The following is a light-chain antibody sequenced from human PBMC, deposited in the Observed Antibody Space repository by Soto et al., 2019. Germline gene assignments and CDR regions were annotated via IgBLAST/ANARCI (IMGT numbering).Light chain of an antibody. CDR2: GAS. J-gene: IGKJ4*01. V-gene: IGKV3-20*01. Sequence: EIVLTQSPGTLSLSPGERATLSCRASQSVSSHLAWYQQRPGQAPRLLIYGASSRATGIPDRFSGSGSETDFTLTISRLEPEDFALYYCQQYGNSPPLTFGGGTKVEIK. CDR1: QSVSSH. CDR3: QQYGNSPPLT.